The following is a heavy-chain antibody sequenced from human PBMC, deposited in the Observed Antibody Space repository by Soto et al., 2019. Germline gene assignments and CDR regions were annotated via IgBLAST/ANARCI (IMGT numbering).Heavy chain of an antibody. CDR1: GFTFSSYA. Sequence: PGGSLRLSCAASGFTFSSYAMSWVRQAPGKGLEWVSAISGSGGSTYYADSVKGRFTISRDNSKNTLYLQMNSLRAEDTAVYYCAKAPRSFYYGSGSYRVVYSCQGPLVSVS. D-gene: IGHD3-10*01. J-gene: IGHJ4*02. CDR2: ISGSGGST. V-gene: IGHV3-23*01. CDR3: AKAPRSFYYGSGSYRVVY.